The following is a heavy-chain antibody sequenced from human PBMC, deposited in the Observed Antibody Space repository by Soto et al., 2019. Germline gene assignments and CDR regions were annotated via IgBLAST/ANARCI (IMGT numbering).Heavy chain of an antibody. J-gene: IGHJ6*02. D-gene: IGHD3-10*01. CDR3: AKGDGRFGGRRRGMDV. CDR1: GFTFSSYG. Sequence: QVQLVESGGGVVQPGRSLRLSCAASGFTFSSYGMHWVRQAPGKGLEWVAVISYDGSNKYYADSVKGRFTISRDNSKNTLYLQMNSRRAEDTAVYYCAKGDGRFGGRRRGMDVWGQGTTVTVSS. CDR2: ISYDGSNK. V-gene: IGHV3-30*18.